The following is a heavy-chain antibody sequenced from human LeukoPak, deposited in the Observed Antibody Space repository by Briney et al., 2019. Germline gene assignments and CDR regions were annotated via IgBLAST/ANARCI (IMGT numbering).Heavy chain of an antibody. CDR3: ARDWSDGFDY. CDR2: IKQDGSEK. D-gene: IGHD3-3*01. Sequence: GGSLRLSCAASGFTFSNYWMSWVRQAPGKGLEWVANIKQDGSEKYYVDSVKGRFTISRDNAKNSVYLQMNSLRAEDTAVYYCARDWSDGFDYWGQGTLVTVSS. J-gene: IGHJ4*02. V-gene: IGHV3-7*01. CDR1: GFTFSNYW.